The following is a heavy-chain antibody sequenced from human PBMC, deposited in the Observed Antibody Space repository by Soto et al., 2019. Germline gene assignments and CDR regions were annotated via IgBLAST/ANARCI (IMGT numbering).Heavy chain of an antibody. CDR3: ARDQEAAAGTYYYYYGMDV. V-gene: IGHV1-69*06. J-gene: IGHJ6*02. CDR1: GGTFSSYA. CDR2: IIPIFGTA. Sequence: SVKVSCKASGGTFSSYAISWVRQAPGQGLEWMGGIIPIFGTANYAQKFQGRVTITADKSTSTAYMELSSLRSEDTAVYYCARDQEAAAGTYYYYYGMDVWGQGTTVTVYS. D-gene: IGHD6-13*01.